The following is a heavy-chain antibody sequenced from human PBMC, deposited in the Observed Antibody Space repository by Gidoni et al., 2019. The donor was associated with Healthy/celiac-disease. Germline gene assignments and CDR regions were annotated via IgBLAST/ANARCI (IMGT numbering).Heavy chain of an antibody. CDR3: ARDYDVGLAFDI. V-gene: IGHV3-48*02. CDR1: GFTFSSYS. D-gene: IGHD3-3*01. Sequence: EVQLVESGGGLVQPGGSLRLSCAASGFTFSSYSMNWVRQAPGKGLEWVSYISSSSSTIYYADSVKGRFTISRDNAKNLLYLQMNSLRDEDTAVYYCARDYDVGLAFDIWGQGTMVTVSS. CDR2: ISSSSSTI. J-gene: IGHJ3*02.